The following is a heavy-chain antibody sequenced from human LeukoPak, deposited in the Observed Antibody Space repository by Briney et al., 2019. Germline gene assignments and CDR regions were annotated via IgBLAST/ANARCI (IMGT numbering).Heavy chain of an antibody. J-gene: IGHJ5*02. CDR1: GFTFSSYA. Sequence: GGSLRLSCAASGFTFSSYAMHWVRQAPGKGLEWVAVISYDGSNKYYADSVKGRFTISGDNSKNTLYLQMNRLRAEDKAVYYCARERLEGYCSSTSCYYWFDPWGQGTLVTVSS. D-gene: IGHD2-2*01. CDR3: ARERLEGYCSSTSCYYWFDP. CDR2: ISYDGSNK. V-gene: IGHV3-30-3*01.